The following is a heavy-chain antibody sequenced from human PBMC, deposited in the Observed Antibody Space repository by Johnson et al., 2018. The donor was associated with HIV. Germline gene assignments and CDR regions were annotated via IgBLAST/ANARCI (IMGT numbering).Heavy chain of an antibody. V-gene: IGHV3-49*03. D-gene: IGHD6-19*01. CDR3: QGGYSSDWYSNAFDI. CDR2: IRSKAYGGTT. CDR1: GFTFGDYA. Sequence: VQLVESGGGVVQPGRSLRLSCTASGFTFGDYAMSWFRQAPVKGLEWVGFIRSKAYGGTTEYAASVKGRFTISRDDSKSIAYLQMNSLKTEDTAVYYCQGGYSSDWYSNAFDIWGQGTMVTVSS. J-gene: IGHJ3*02.